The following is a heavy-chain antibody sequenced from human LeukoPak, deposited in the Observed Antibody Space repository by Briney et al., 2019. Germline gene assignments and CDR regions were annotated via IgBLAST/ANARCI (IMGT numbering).Heavy chain of an antibody. CDR1: GFTFSSYG. D-gene: IGHD2-21*01. J-gene: IGHJ6*02. V-gene: IGHV3-30*02. CDR3: VRGAYYFYGMDV. Sequence: GGSLRLSCAASGFTFSSYGMHWVRQAPGKGLEWVAFIRYDGSNKYYADSVKGRFTISRDNAKNTLYLHIDSLRAEDTAVFYCVRGAYYFYGMDVWGQGTTVTASS. CDR2: IRYDGSNK.